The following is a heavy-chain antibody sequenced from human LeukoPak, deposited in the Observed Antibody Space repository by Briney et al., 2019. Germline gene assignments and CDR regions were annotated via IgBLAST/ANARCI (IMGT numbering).Heavy chain of an antibody. CDR2: IYPGDSDT. Sequence: GESLKISCKGSGYSFTSYWIGWVRQMPGKGLEWMGIIYPGDSDTRYSPSFQGQVTISADKSISTAYLQWSSLKASDTAMYYCARPHYGDYPVEAFDIWGQGTLVTVSS. J-gene: IGHJ4*02. D-gene: IGHD4-17*01. CDR1: GYSFTSYW. CDR3: ARPHYGDYPVEAFDI. V-gene: IGHV5-51*01.